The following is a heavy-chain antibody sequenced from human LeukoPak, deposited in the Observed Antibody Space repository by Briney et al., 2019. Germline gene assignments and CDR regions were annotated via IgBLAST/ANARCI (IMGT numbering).Heavy chain of an antibody. CDR1: GGSFSGYY. D-gene: IGHD3-10*01. V-gene: IGHV4-59*08. CDR3: ARHMTVYGSGSQNFDY. J-gene: IGHJ4*02. CDR2: IYYSGST. Sequence: SETLSLTCAVYGGSFSGYYWSWIRQPPGKGLEWIGYIYYSGSTNYNPSLKSRVTISVDTSKNQFSLKLSSVTAADTAVYYCARHMTVYGSGSQNFDYWGQGTLVTVSS.